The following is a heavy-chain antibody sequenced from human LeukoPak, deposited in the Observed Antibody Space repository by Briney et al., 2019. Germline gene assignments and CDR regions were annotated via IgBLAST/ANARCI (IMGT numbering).Heavy chain of an antibody. D-gene: IGHD3-3*01. CDR3: ARLSTYYDFWSPLDY. V-gene: IGHV4-59*01. J-gene: IGHJ4*02. CDR2: VSYSGGT. CDR1: GFTFSDYY. Sequence: PGGSLRLSCAASGFTFSDYYMSWIRQPPGKGLEWIGYVSYSGGTNYNPSLKSRVTISLDTSKDQFSLRLNSVTAADTAVYYCARLSTYYDFWSPLDYWGQGTLVTVSS.